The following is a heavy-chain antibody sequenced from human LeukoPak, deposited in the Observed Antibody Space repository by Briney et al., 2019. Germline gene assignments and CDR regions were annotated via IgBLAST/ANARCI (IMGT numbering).Heavy chain of an antibody. V-gene: IGHV4-4*08. Sequence: PSETLSLTCTVSGGSISNYYWSWIRQPPGKGLEWIGYIYTSGSTIYNPSLKSRVTVSVDTSKNQFSLKLSSVTAADTAVYYCAGGRPDYGGNSDYYYGMDVWGQGTTVTVSS. D-gene: IGHD4-23*01. CDR3: AGGRPDYGGNSDYYYGMDV. J-gene: IGHJ6*02. CDR2: IYTSGST. CDR1: GGSISNYY.